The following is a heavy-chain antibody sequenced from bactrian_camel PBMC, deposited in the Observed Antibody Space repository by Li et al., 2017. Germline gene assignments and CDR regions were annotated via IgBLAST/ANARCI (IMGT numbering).Heavy chain of an antibody. CDR2: IYTGPGIP. CDR1: GVTYSNYC. CDR3: AVLGGIISELRY. V-gene: IGHV3S40*01. Sequence: VQLVESGGGSVQSGGSLRLSCAVSGVTYSNYCMGWFRQAPGKEREGVAAIYTGPGIPYYAEAVKGRFTISQDNAKNAVYLEMSSLKTEDTAVYYCAVLGGIISELRYWGQGTQVTVS. J-gene: IGHJ4*01.